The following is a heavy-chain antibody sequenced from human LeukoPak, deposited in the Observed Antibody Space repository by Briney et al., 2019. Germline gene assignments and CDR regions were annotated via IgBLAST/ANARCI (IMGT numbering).Heavy chain of an antibody. J-gene: IGHJ4*02. CDR2: ISNDGTNK. CDR3: ARKRGDGYNPEDY. CDR1: EFTLSSYS. V-gene: IGHV3-30-3*01. Sequence: PGGSLGLSCAVSEFTLSSYSMHWVRQAPGKGLEWVAFISNDGTNKYYADSVKGRFTISRDTSKNTLYLQMNSLRPEDTALYYCARKRGDGYNPEDYWGQGTLVTVSS. D-gene: IGHD5-24*01.